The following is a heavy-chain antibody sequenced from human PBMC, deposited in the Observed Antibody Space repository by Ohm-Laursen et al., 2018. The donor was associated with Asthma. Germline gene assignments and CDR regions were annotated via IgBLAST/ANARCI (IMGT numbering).Heavy chain of an antibody. D-gene: IGHD6-19*01. Sequence: RSLRLSCTASGFTFDDYAMHWVRQAPGKGLEWVSGISWNSGSIGYADSVKGRFTISRDNAKNSLYLQMNSLRAEDTALYYCAKDIGAAVAGTADYFDYWGQGTLVTVSS. V-gene: IGHV3-9*01. J-gene: IGHJ4*02. CDR1: GFTFDDYA. CDR3: AKDIGAAVAGTADYFDY. CDR2: ISWNSGSI.